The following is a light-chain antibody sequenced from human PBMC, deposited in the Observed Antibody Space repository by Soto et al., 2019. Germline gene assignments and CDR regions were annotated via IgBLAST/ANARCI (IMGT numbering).Light chain of an antibody. CDR2: GDS. J-gene: IGLJ1*01. Sequence: QSVLTQPPSVSGAPGQRVTISCTGSSSNIGAGYDVHWYQQLPGTAPKLLIYGDSNRPSGVPDRFSGSKSGTSASLAITGLQAEDEADYYCQSYDNNLSGSLYVFGTGTKLTVL. CDR3: QSYDNNLSGSLYV. CDR1: SSNIGAGYD. V-gene: IGLV1-40*01.